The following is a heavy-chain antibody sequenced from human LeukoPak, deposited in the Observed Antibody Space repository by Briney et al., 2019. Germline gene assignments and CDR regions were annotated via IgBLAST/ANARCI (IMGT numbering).Heavy chain of an antibody. D-gene: IGHD1-26*01. V-gene: IGHV4-59*08. J-gene: IGHJ4*02. CDR3: ARRGGSYYFDY. CDR2: IYYSGST. Sequence: PSETLSLTCTVSGGSISSYYWSWIRQPPGKGLEWIGYIYYSGSTNYNPSLKSRVTISVDTSKNQFSLKLSSVTAADTAVYYCARRGGSYYFDYWGQGALVTVSS. CDR1: GGSISSYY.